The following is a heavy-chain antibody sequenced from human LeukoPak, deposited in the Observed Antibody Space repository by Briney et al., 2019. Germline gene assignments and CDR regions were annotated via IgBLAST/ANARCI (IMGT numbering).Heavy chain of an antibody. Sequence: SGPALVKPTQTLTLTCTFSGFSLSTSGMCVSWIRQPPGKALEWLALIDWDDDKFYSTSLKTRLNISKDTSKNQVVLTMTNMDPVDTATYYCARTPYSSGWYDYWGQGTLVTVSS. CDR3: ARTPYSSGWYDY. J-gene: IGHJ4*02. CDR2: IDWDDDK. CDR1: GFSLSTSGMC. D-gene: IGHD6-19*01. V-gene: IGHV2-70*01.